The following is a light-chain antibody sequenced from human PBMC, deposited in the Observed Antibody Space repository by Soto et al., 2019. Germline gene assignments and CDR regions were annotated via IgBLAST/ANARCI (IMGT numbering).Light chain of an antibody. CDR3: QQTHSLPLS. V-gene: IGKV1-12*01. Sequence: IQMTQSPSSVSVSVGDRVTMTCRASQGVGGWLAWYQQKPGKLPKLLIYATSSLHSGVPSRFSGSGSGTDFTLSISSLQPEDFATYYGQQTHSLPLSFGPGTKVDIK. CDR1: QGVGGW. J-gene: IGKJ3*01. CDR2: ATS.